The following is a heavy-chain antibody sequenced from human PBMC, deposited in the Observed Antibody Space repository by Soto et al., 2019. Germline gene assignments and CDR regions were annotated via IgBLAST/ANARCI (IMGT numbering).Heavy chain of an antibody. D-gene: IGHD5-12*01. CDR1: GYTFTTYG. V-gene: IGHV1-18*01. Sequence: QVQLVQSGAEVKKPGASVKVSCKASGYTFTTYGISWVRQARGQGLEWMGWISTYSGNTAYAQKFQGRVTMTTDTSTNTAYRELRSLRSDDTAVYYCARSEYDASGYSSRWFDPWGQGTLVTVSS. CDR2: ISTYSGNT. J-gene: IGHJ5*02. CDR3: ARSEYDASGYSSRWFDP.